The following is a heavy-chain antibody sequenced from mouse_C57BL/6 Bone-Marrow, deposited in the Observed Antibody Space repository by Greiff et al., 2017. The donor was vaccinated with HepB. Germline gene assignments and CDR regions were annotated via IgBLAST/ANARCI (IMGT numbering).Heavy chain of an antibody. J-gene: IGHJ3*01. CDR3: ARHGGLRRPCAY. V-gene: IGHV5-6*01. Sequence: EVMLVESGGDLVKPGGSLKLSCAASGFTFSSYGMSWVRQTPDKRLEWVATISSGGSYTYYPDSVKWRFTISRDNAKNTLYLQMSSLKSEDTAMYYCARHGGLRRPCAYWCQGTRVTVSA. CDR2: ISSGGSYT. D-gene: IGHD2-4*01. CDR1: GFTFSSYG.